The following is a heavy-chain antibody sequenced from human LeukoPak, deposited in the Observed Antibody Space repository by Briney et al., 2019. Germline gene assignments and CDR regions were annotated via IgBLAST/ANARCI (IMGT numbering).Heavy chain of an antibody. V-gene: IGHV4-34*01. J-gene: IGHJ4*02. D-gene: IGHD3-3*01. CDR3: ARGSLRFLEWLPIDY. CDR2: INHSGST. CDR1: GGSFSGYY. Sequence: TSETLSLTCAVYGGSFSGYYWSWIRQPPGKGLEWIGEINHSGSTNYNPSLKSRVTISVDTSKNQFSLKLSSVTAADTAVYYCARGSLRFLEWLPIDYWGQGTLVTVSS.